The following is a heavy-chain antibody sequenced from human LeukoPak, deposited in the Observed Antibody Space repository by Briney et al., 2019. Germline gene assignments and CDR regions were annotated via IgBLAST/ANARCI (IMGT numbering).Heavy chain of an antibody. D-gene: IGHD3-22*01. Sequence: GGSLRLSCAASGFTFSSYAMSWVRQAPGKGLEWVSAISGSGGSTYYADSVKGRFTISRDNSKNTLYLQMNSLRAEDTAVYYCAKGSYDSRGYLYYFDYWGQGTLVTVSS. V-gene: IGHV3-23*01. CDR1: GFTFSSYA. CDR2: ISGSGGST. J-gene: IGHJ4*02. CDR3: AKGSYDSRGYLYYFDY.